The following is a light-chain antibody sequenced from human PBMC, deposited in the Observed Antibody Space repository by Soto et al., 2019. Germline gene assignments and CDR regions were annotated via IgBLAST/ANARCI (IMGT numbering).Light chain of an antibody. CDR2: GAS. CDR3: QPRSKWLT. J-gene: IGKJ4*01. CDR1: QRVGNY. Sequence: EIVLTQSPATLSLSPGERATLSCRASQRVGNYLAWYQQKPGQAPRLLIYGASNRATGIPARFSGSGSGTDFPLTISSLEPDDFAVYYCQPRSKWLTFGGGTKVEIK. V-gene: IGKV3-11*01.